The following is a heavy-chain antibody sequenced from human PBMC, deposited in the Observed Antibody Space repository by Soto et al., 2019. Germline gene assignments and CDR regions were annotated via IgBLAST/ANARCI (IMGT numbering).Heavy chain of an antibody. CDR1: GYTFTSYY. CDR2: INPSGGST. Sequence: ASVKVSCKASGYTFTSYYMHWVRQAPGQGLEWMGIINPSGGSTSYAQKFQGRVTMTRDTSTSTVYMELSSLRSEDTAVYYCARERAPYYYGSGNSDAFDIWGQGTMVTVSS. V-gene: IGHV1-46*01. J-gene: IGHJ3*02. CDR3: ARERAPYYYGSGNSDAFDI. D-gene: IGHD3-10*01.